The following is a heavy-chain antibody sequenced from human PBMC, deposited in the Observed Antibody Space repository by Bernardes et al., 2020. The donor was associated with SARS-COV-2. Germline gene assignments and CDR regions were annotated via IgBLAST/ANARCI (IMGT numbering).Heavy chain of an antibody. CDR2: IYPGYSDT. V-gene: IGHV5-51*01. D-gene: IGHD4-17*01. CDR3: ARRRYGDFGVDV. Sequence: GESLIIPCKCSYYTFTNFLLGWVRQMPGKGLEWMWIIYPGYSDTKYSPSFQGRDTISPDKSVNTAYLQWSSLKASDTAIYYCARRRYGDFGVDVWGQGTTVTVSS. CDR1: YYTFTNFL. J-gene: IGHJ6*02.